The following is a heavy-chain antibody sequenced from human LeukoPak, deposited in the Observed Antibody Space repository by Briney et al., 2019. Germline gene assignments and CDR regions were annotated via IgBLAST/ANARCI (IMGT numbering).Heavy chain of an antibody. J-gene: IGHJ4*02. CDR1: GYTFTSYG. V-gene: IGHV1-18*01. D-gene: IGHD6-6*01. CDR3: AKDSSSSDELSADYFDY. CDR2: ISAYNGNT. Sequence: GASVKVSCKASGYTFTSYGISWVRQAPGQGLEWMGWISAYNGNTNYAQKLQGRVTMTTDTSTSTAYMELRSLRSDDTAVYYCAKDSSSSDELSADYFDYWGQGILVTVSS.